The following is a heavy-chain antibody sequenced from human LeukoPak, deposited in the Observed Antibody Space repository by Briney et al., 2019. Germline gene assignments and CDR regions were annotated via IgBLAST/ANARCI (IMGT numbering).Heavy chain of an antibody. J-gene: IGHJ6*03. V-gene: IGHV3-7*01. CDR3: VRSYYYYMDV. Sequence: GGSLRLSCAASGFTFSSYWMNWVRQAPGKGLEWVANIKQDGSEKYYVDSVKGRFTISRNNAKNSLFLQMSSLRAEDTAVYYCVRSYYYYMDVWGKGTTVTISS. CDR1: GFTFSSYW. CDR2: IKQDGSEK.